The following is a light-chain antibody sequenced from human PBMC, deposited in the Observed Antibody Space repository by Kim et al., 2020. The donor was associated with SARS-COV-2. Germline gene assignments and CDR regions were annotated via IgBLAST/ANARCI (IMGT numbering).Light chain of an antibody. Sequence: VSPGESATLSCRASQGLGNNLAWYQQKPGQGPRLLIYAVSTRATGIPARFSGSGSGAEFTLTISSLQPEDSAVYYCQHYNSWPPFTFGQGTKLEI. CDR3: QHYNSWPPFT. CDR1: QGLGNN. V-gene: IGKV3-15*01. CDR2: AVS. J-gene: IGKJ2*01.